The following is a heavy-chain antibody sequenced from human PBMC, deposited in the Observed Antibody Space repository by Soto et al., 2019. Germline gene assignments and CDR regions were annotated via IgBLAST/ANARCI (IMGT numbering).Heavy chain of an antibody. V-gene: IGHV1-18*01. CDR2: ISAYNGNT. Sequence: ASVKVSCKASGYTFTSYGISWVRQAPGQGLEWMGWISAYNGNTNYAQKLQGRVTMTTDTSTRTAYMELRSLRSDDTAVYSCARDRAARPLFGYSYSYYGMDVWGQGTTVTVSS. CDR1: GYTFTSYG. J-gene: IGHJ6*02. D-gene: IGHD6-6*01. CDR3: ARDRAARPLFGYSYSYYGMDV.